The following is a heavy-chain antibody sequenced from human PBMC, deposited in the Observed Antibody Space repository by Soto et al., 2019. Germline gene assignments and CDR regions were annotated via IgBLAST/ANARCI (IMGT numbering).Heavy chain of an antibody. CDR1: GFTFSDYY. D-gene: IGHD2-15*01. CDR2: ISSSGTGI. J-gene: IGHJ3*02. CDR3: ARAYSDAFDI. V-gene: IGHV3-11*01. Sequence: GGSLRLSCAASGFTFSDYYMTWIRQAPGKGLEWVSYISSSGTGIYYPDSVKGRFTISRDNAKNSLYLQMSSLRAEDTAVYFCARAYSDAFDIWGQGTLVTVSS.